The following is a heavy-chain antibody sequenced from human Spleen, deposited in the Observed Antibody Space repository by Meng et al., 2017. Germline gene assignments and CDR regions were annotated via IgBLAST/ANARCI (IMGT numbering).Heavy chain of an antibody. V-gene: IGHV3-49*04. J-gene: IGHJ4*02. D-gene: IGHD3-10*01. CDR3: TRDAMVPL. CDR2: IRSKAYGGTT. CDR1: GFTFSSYW. Sequence: GESLKISCAASGFTFSSYWMSWVRQAPGKGLEWVGFIRSKAYGGTTEYAASVKGRFTISRDDSKSIAYLQMNSLKTEDTAVYYCTRDAMVPLWGQGTLVTVSS.